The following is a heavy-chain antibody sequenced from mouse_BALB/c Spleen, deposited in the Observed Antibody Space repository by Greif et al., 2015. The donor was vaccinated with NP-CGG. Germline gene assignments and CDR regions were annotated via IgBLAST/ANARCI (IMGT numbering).Heavy chain of an antibody. J-gene: IGHJ4*01. V-gene: IGHV5-6*01. D-gene: IGHD1-1*01. Sequence: EVKLVESGGDLVKPGGSLKLSCAASGFTFSSYGMSWVRQTPDKRLEWVATISSGGSYTYYPDSVKGRFTISRDNAKNTLYLQMSSLKSEDTAMYYCARHGSSYYYAMDYWGQGTSVTVSS. CDR1: GFTFSSYG. CDR3: ARHGSSYYYAMDY. CDR2: ISSGGSYT.